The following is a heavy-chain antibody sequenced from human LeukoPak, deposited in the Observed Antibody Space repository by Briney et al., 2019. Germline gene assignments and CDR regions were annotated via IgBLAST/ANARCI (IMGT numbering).Heavy chain of an antibody. CDR1: GFTFSSYE. CDR2: ISSSGSTI. CDR3: ARDFNCYYGMDV. V-gene: IGHV3-48*03. Sequence: TGGSLRLSCAASGFTFSSYEMNWVRQAPGKGLEWVSYISSSGSTIYYADSVKGRFTISRDNAKNSLYLQMNSLRAEDTAVYYCARDFNCYYGMDVWGQGTTVTVSS. J-gene: IGHJ6*02.